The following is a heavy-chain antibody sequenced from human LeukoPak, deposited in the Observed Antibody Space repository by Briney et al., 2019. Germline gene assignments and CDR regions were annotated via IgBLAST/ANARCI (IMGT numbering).Heavy chain of an antibody. CDR2: INTDGSST. J-gene: IGHJ4*02. V-gene: IGHV3-74*01. CDR1: GFAFSSYW. CDR3: ARVSSSSWWALDY. Sequence: GGSLRLSCAASGFAFSSYWMHWVRQAPGKGLVWVSRINTDGSSTSYADSVKGRFTISRDNAKNTLYLQMNSLRAEDTAVYYCARVSSSSWWALDYWGQGTLVTVSS. D-gene: IGHD6-13*01.